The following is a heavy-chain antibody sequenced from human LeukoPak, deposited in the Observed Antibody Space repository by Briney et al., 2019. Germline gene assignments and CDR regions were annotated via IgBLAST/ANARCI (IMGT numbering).Heavy chain of an antibody. Sequence: PGGSLRLSSAASGFTFSRYWMQWVRQAPGKGLVWVSSINTAGSRTNYTDSVKGRFTISRANAKNTLYLQMNTLRAEDTAVYYCAREYYYDSSVYFIWGQGTLVTVSS. CDR3: AREYYYDSSVYFI. V-gene: IGHV3-74*01. CDR1: GFTFSRYW. J-gene: IGHJ4*02. CDR2: INTAGSRT. D-gene: IGHD3-22*01.